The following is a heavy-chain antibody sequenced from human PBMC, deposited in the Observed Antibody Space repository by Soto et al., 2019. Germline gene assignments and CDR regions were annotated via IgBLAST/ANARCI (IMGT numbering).Heavy chain of an antibody. Sequence: GASVKVSCKASGGTFSSYAISWVRQAPGQGLEWMGGIMPIFGTANYARKFQGRVTITADKSTSTAYIELSSLRSEETAVYYCSRDDGNYYDSSGYYPLGYWGQGTLVTVSS. CDR2: IMPIFGTA. V-gene: IGHV1-69*06. CDR3: SRDDGNYYDSSGYYPLGY. D-gene: IGHD3-22*01. CDR1: GGTFSSYA. J-gene: IGHJ4*01.